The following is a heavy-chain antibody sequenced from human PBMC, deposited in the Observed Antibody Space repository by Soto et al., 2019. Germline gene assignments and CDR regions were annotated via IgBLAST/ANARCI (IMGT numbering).Heavy chain of an antibody. CDR2: INHSGST. V-gene: IGHV4-34*01. J-gene: IGHJ4*02. Sequence: QVQLQQWGAGLLKPSETLSLTCAVYGGSFSGYSWSWIRQPPGKGLEWIGEINHSGSTNYNPSLKSRVTISVDTSKNQFSLKLSSVTAADTAVYYCARGSLRYFDWFPLSPFDYWGQGTLVTVSS. CDR3: ARGSLRYFDWFPLSPFDY. CDR1: GGSFSGYS. D-gene: IGHD3-9*01.